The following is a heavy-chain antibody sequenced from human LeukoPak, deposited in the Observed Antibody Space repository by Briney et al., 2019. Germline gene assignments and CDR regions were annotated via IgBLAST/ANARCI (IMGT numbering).Heavy chain of an antibody. CDR3: ARESPDGDYGYYYYMDV. Sequence: TPSETLSLTCTVSGGSISSYYWSWIRQPPGKGLEWMGYIYYSGSTNYNPSLKSRVTISVDTSKNQFSLKLSSVTAADTAVYYCARESPDGDYGYYYYMDVWGKGTTVTISS. V-gene: IGHV4-59*01. CDR2: IYYSGST. CDR1: GGSISSYY. D-gene: IGHD4-17*01. J-gene: IGHJ6*03.